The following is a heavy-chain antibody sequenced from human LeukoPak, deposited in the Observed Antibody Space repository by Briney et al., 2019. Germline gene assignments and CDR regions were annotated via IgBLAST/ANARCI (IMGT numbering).Heavy chain of an antibody. CDR1: GYSFTSYW. CDR3: ARSEEGDILTDYYRGFLTNWFDP. CDR2: IYPVDSDT. J-gene: IGHJ5*02. Sequence: GESLKISRKGSGYSFTSYWIGWVREMPGKGLGWGGVIYPVDSDTRYSPSFPGEVTISPDKSISTAYLQWSSLKASDTAMYYCARSEEGDILTDYYRGFLTNWFDPWGEGTLVTVSS. D-gene: IGHD3-9*01. V-gene: IGHV5-51*01.